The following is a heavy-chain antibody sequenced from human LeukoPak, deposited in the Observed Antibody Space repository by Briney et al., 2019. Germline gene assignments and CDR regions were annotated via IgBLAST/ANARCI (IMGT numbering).Heavy chain of an antibody. D-gene: IGHD3-22*01. CDR3: ARDGYYYDSSGYYYED. J-gene: IGHJ4*02. CDR1: GYTFTSYG. V-gene: IGHV1-69*05. CDR2: IIPIFGTA. Sequence: GASVKVSCKASGYTFTSYGISWVRQVPGQGLEWMGRIIPIFGTANYAQKFQGRVTITTDESTSTAYMELSSLRSEDTAVYYCARDGYYYDSSGYYYEDWGQGTLVTVSS.